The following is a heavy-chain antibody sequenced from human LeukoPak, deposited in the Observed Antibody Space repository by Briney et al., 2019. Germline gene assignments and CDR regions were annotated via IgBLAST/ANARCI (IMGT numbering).Heavy chain of an antibody. J-gene: IGHJ6*02. CDR3: ARDSRYDFWSGHRSGMDV. V-gene: IGHV3-23*01. CDR2: ISGSGGST. CDR1: GFTFSSYA. D-gene: IGHD3-3*01. Sequence: PGGSLRLSCAASGFTFSSYAMSWVRQAPGKGLEWVSAISGSGGSTYYADSVKGRFTISRDSSKNTLYLQMNSLRAEDTAVYYCARDSRYDFWSGHRSGMDVWGQGTTVTVSS.